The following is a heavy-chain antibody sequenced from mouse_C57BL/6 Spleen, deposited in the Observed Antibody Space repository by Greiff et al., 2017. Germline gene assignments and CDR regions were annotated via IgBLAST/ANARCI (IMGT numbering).Heavy chain of an antibody. CDR2: ISSGSSTI. J-gene: IGHJ3*01. Sequence: EVHLVESGGGLVKPGGSLKLSCAASGFTFSDYGMHWVRQAPEKGLEWVAYISSGSSTIYYADTVKGRFTISRDNAKNTLFLQMTSLRSEDTAMYYCARPYYYGSSFFAYWGQGTLVTVSA. D-gene: IGHD1-1*01. V-gene: IGHV5-17*01. CDR1: GFTFSDYG. CDR3: ARPYYYGSSFFAY.